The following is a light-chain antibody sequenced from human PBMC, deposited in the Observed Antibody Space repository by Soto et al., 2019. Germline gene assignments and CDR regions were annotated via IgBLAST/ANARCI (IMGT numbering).Light chain of an antibody. CDR1: QSVSNY. CDR2: DAS. CDR3: QQYSIWRT. J-gene: IGKJ1*01. Sequence: EIVLTHSPGTPSLSPGERATLSCRASQSVSNYLAWYQQKPGQAPRLLIYDASNRATGIPARFSGSGSGTDFTLTINSLEPEDFAVYYCQQYSIWRTFGQGTKVDIK. V-gene: IGKV3-11*01.